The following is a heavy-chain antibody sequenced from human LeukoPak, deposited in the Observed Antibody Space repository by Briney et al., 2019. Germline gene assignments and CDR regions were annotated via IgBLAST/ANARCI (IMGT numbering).Heavy chain of an antibody. J-gene: IGHJ6*03. D-gene: IGHD2-21*02. CDR1: GYTFTGYY. Sequence: ASVKVSCKASGYTFTGYYMHWVRQAPGQGLEWMGWINPNSGGTNYAQKFQGRVTMTRDTSISTAYMELSSLRSEDTAVYYCARDAQEVVVTAKTYYYYMDVWGKGTTVTISS. CDR2: INPNSGGT. V-gene: IGHV1-2*02. CDR3: ARDAQEVVVTAKTYYYYMDV.